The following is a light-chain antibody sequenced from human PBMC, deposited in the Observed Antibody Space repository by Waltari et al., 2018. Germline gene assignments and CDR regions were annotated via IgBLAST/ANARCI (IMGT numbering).Light chain of an antibody. CDR1: NIGRKN. CDR3: QVWDSSSVV. CDR2: RDN. J-gene: IGLJ2*01. V-gene: IGLV3-9*01. Sequence: SYELTQPLSVSVALGQTARITCGGNNIGRKNVHWYQQKPGQAPVLFIYRDNNRPSGIPERFSGSNSGSTATLTISRAQGGDEADYYCQVWDSSSVVFAGGTKLTVL.